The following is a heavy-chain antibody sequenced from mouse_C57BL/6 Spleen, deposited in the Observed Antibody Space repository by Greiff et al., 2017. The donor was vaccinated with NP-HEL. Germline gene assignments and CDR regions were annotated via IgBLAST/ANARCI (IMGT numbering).Heavy chain of an antibody. V-gene: IGHV8-8*01. J-gene: IGHJ3*01. CDR3: ARIAKGNYEAD. D-gene: IGHD2-1*01. Sequence: QVQLKESGPGILQPSQTLSLTCSFSGFSLRTFGMGLGWIRPPSGKGLEWLAHLCWDSAKYYNPALKSRLTISKDTSKNQVFLKIANVDTADTATYYCARIAKGNYEADWGQGTLVTVSA. CDR2: LCWDSAK. CDR1: GFSLRTFGMG.